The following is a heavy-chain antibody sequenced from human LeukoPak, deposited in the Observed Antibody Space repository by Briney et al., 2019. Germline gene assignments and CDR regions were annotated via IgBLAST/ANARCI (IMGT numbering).Heavy chain of an antibody. CDR2: ISDSGDAA. Sequence: GGSLRLSCAASGFTFSIYAMSWVRQAPGKGLEWVSAISDSGDAAYYADSVKGRFTISRDNSKNTLYLQMNSLRAEDTAVYYCATSYFDWSQPDYWGQGTLVTVSS. CDR3: ATSYFDWSQPDY. CDR1: GFTFSIYA. J-gene: IGHJ4*02. D-gene: IGHD3-9*01. V-gene: IGHV3-23*01.